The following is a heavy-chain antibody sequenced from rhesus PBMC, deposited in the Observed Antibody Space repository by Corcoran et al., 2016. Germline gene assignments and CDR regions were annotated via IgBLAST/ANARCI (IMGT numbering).Heavy chain of an antibody. D-gene: IGHD2-39*02. Sequence: QVQLQESGPGVVKPSEPLSLTCAVSGGSISSGFDWSWIRQPPGKGLEWIGNSEGSSGSTNNNPSLKNRVTRSKDASKNQCSLKLSSVTAADTAVYYCAREYCSGGVCYGLDSWGQGVVVTVSS. V-gene: IGHV4-76*01. CDR3: AREYCSGGVCYGLDS. J-gene: IGHJ6*01. CDR1: GGSISSGFD. CDR2: SEGSSGST.